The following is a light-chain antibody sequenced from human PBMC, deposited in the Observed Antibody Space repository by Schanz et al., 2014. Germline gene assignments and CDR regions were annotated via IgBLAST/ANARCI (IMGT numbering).Light chain of an antibody. CDR2: DVS. CDR3: SSYAGSSTLGV. J-gene: IGLJ3*02. V-gene: IGLV2-11*01. CDR1: ASDVGGYNY. Sequence: QSALTQPRSVSGSPGQSITISCTGTASDVGGYNYVSWYQQYPGKAPKLLIYDVSHRPSGVPDRFTGSKSGNTASLTVSGLQAEDEGDYYCSSYAGSSTLGVFGGGTKLTVL.